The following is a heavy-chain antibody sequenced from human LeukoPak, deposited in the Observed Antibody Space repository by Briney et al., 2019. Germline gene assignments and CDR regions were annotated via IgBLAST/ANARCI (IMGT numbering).Heavy chain of an antibody. Sequence: ASVKASCKSSGHTFNNHFIHWVRQAPGQGLEWMGMINPRDGTTRTLQKFQGRVTMTRDTSTSTLYMGLSSLRSEDTATYFCARGADQEFDFWGQGTLVTVSS. CDR2: INPRDGTT. J-gene: IGHJ4*02. CDR3: ARGADQEFDF. CDR1: GHTFNNHF. V-gene: IGHV1-46*02.